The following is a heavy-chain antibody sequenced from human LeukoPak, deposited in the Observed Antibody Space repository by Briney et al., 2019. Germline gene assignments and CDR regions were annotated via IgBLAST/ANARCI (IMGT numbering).Heavy chain of an antibody. Sequence: GRSLRLSCAAYGFTFSSYAMHWVRQAPGKGLEWVAVISYDGSNKYYADSVKGRFTISRDNSKNTLYLQMNSLRAEDTAVYYCASWRGYSYGGDAWGQGTLVTVSS. V-gene: IGHV3-30*04. J-gene: IGHJ5*02. CDR2: ISYDGSNK. CDR3: ASWRGYSYGGDA. D-gene: IGHD5-18*01. CDR1: GFTFSSYA.